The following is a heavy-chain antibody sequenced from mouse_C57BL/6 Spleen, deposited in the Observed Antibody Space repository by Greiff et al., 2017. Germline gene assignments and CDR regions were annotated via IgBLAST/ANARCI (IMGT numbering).Heavy chain of an antibody. V-gene: IGHV1-80*01. CDR1: GYAFSSYW. Sequence: QVQLQQSGAELVKPGASVKISCKASGYAFSSYWMNWVKQRPGKGLEWIGQFYPGDGDTNYNGKFKGKATLTADKSSSTAYMQLSSLTSEDSAVYFCARSTTVAYYFDYWGQGTTLTVSS. J-gene: IGHJ2*01. CDR2: FYPGDGDT. CDR3: ARSTTVAYYFDY. D-gene: IGHD1-1*01.